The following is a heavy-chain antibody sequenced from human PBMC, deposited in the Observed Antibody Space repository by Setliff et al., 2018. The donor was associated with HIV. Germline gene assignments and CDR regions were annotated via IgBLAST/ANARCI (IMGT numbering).Heavy chain of an antibody. CDR3: ARVDYGDYDFDS. J-gene: IGHJ4*02. Sequence: SETLSLTCAVSGYSISSGYYWGWIRQPPGKGLEWIGSIYHSGSTYYNPSLKSRVTISVDKSKNQFSLKLSSVTAADTAVYYCARVDYGDYDFDSWGQGTLVTVSS. CDR1: GYSISSGYY. CDR2: IYHSGST. D-gene: IGHD2-21*02. V-gene: IGHV4-38-2*01.